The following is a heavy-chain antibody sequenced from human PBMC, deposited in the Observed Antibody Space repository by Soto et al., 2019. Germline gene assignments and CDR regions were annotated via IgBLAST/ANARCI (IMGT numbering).Heavy chain of an antibody. CDR3: ARAQTTVTTSPWFDH. CDR1: GGTLNNFD. CDR2: IIPIFGMT. D-gene: IGHD4-17*01. J-gene: IGHJ5*02. Sequence: QVQLVQSGTEVKKPGSSVMVSCKASGGTLNNFDINWVRQAPGQGLEWMGGIIPIFGMTDYAQKFKGRVTITPDKSTNTAYMELSSLRSEEKEMYYCARAQTTVTTSPWFDHWGKGTLVNVSS. V-gene: IGHV1-69*17.